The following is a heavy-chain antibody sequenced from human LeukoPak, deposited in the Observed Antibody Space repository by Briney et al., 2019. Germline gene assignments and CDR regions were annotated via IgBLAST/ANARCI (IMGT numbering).Heavy chain of an antibody. CDR3: ASLSWIKNWYFDL. D-gene: IGHD5-12*01. CDR2: IYYSGST. V-gene: IGHV4-61*05. CDR1: GGSISSSSYY. J-gene: IGHJ2*01. Sequence: SETLSLTCTVSGGSISSSSYYWGWIRQPPGRGLEWIGYIYYSGSTNYNPSLKSRVTISVDTSKNQFSLKLSSVTAADTAVYYCASLSWIKNWYFDLWGRGTLVTVSS.